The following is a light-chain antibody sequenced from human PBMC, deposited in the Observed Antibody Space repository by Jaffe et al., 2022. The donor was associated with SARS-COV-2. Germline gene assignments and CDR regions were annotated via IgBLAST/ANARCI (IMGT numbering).Light chain of an antibody. J-gene: IGKJ4*01. V-gene: IGKV4-1*01. CDR1: QTVLYSSNNKNH. CDR2: WAS. Sequence: DIVMTQSPDSLAVSLGERATINCKSSQTVLYSSNNKNHLGWYQQKPGQPPKLLISWASVREFGVPDRFSGSGSGTDFTLTISSLQAEDVAIYYCQQYFSTPGTFGGGTKVEIK. CDR3: QQYFSTPGT.